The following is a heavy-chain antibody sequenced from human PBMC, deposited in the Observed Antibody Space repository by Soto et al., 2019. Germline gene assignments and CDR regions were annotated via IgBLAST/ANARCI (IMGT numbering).Heavy chain of an antibody. CDR3: ARHTYYYGSGSYYTTDLFYMDV. CDR2: IYYSGST. V-gene: IGHV4-59*08. Sequence: PSETLSLTCTVSGGSISSYYWSWIRQPPGKGLEWIGYIYYSGSTNYNPSLKSRVTISVDTSKNQFSLKLSSVTAADTAVYYCARHTYYYGSGSYYTTDLFYMDVWGKGTTVTVSS. CDR1: GGSISSYY. D-gene: IGHD3-10*01. J-gene: IGHJ6*03.